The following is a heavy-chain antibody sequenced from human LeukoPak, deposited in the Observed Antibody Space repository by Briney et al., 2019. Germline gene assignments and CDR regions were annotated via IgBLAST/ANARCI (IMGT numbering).Heavy chain of an antibody. V-gene: IGHV4-38-2*01. CDR1: AYSISDGFV. CDR3: TRLSHVAGAPKVSWFDP. Sequence: SGTLCLTCAVSAYSISDGFVWGVIGRPPGRGLEWLASIYHSGTTSYNPSLRSRVTMSVDTSNNQFSLKLSSVTAADTAMYFCTRLSHVAGAPKVSWFDPWGQGTLVTASP. J-gene: IGHJ5*02. CDR2: IYHSGTT. D-gene: IGHD1-26*01.